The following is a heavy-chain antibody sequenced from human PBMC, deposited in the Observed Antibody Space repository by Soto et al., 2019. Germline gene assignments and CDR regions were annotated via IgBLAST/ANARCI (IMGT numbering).Heavy chain of an antibody. V-gene: IGHV1-69*01. CDR3: ARKGPGAVAAPFDY. CDR1: GGTFSSYA. D-gene: IGHD6-19*01. Sequence: QVQLVQSGAEVKKPGSSVKVSCKASGGTFSSYAISWVRQAPGQGLEWMGGSIPIFGTANYAQKFQGRVTITADESTSTAYMELSSLRSEDTAVYYCARKGPGAVAAPFDYWGQGTLVTVSS. CDR2: SIPIFGTA. J-gene: IGHJ4*02.